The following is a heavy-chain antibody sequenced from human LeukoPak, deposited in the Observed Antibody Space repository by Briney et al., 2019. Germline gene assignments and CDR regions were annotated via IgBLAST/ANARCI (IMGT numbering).Heavy chain of an antibody. V-gene: IGHV4-4*07. CDR2: IYTSGST. D-gene: IGHD6-6*01. J-gene: IGHJ6*03. CDR3: ARLMYSSSSTYHYYYYMDV. CDR1: GGSISSYY. Sequence: SETLSLTCTVSGGSISSYYWSWVRQPAGKGLEWIGRIYTSGSTNYNPSLKSRVTMSVDTSKNQFSLKLSSVTAADTAVYYCARLMYSSSSTYHYYYYMDVWGKGTTVTVSS.